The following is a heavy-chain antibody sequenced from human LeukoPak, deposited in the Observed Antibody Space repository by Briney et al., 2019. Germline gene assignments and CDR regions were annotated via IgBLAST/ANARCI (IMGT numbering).Heavy chain of an antibody. CDR2: ISGSGGST. Sequence: GGSLRLSCAAPGFTFSSYAMSWVRQAPGKGLEWVSAISGSGGSTYYADSVKGRFTISRDNSKNTLYLQMNSLRAEDTAVYYRAKDLYRGGYSYGPFDYWGQGTLVTVSS. J-gene: IGHJ4*02. D-gene: IGHD5-18*01. V-gene: IGHV3-23*01. CDR3: AKDLYRGGYSYGPFDY. CDR1: GFTFSSYA.